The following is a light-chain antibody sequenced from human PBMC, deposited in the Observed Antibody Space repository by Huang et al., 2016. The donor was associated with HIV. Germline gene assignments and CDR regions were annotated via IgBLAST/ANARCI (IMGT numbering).Light chain of an antibody. V-gene: IGKV3-15*01. CDR3: QQYNNWPLT. CDR2: NAT. J-gene: IGKJ4*01. Sequence: EIVMTQSPPSLSVSPGESATLSCRASQAVSTTLAWYQQKSGQAPRLLIYNATTRAATRPARFSGSGSGTHFTLTISSLQSEDFAVYYCQQYNNWPLTFGGGTRVEIK. CDR1: QAVSTT.